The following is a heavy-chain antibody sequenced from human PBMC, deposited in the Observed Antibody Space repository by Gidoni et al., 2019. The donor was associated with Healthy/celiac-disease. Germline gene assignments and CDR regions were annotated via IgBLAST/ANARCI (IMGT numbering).Heavy chain of an antibody. CDR3: AKDTSSTLWFGEGGWFDP. CDR2: ISWNSGSI. V-gene: IGHV3-9*01. D-gene: IGHD3-10*01. Sequence: EVQLVESGGGLVQPGRSLRLSCAASGFTFDDYAMNWVRQAPGKGLEWVSGISWNSGSIGYADSVKGRFTISRDNAKNSLYLQMNSLRAEDTALYYCAKDTSSTLWFGEGGWFDPWGQGTLVTVSS. CDR1: GFTFDDYA. J-gene: IGHJ5*02.